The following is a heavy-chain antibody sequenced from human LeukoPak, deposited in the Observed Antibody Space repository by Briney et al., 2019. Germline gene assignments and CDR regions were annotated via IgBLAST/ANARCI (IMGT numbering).Heavy chain of an antibody. J-gene: IGHJ4*02. Sequence: GRSLRLSCAASGFTFSSYGMHWVRQAPGKGLEWVAVIWYDGSNKYYADSVKGRLTISRDNSKNTLYLQMNSLRAEDTAVYYCAGQDSSGYYLDYWGQGTLVTVSS. CDR1: GFTFSSYG. D-gene: IGHD3-22*01. CDR2: IWYDGSNK. CDR3: AGQDSSGYYLDY. V-gene: IGHV3-33*01.